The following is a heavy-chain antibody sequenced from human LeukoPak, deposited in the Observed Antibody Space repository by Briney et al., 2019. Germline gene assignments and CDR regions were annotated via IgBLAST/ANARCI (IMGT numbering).Heavy chain of an antibody. Sequence: PGGSLRLSCAASGFTFSSYGMHWVRQAPGKGLEWVAVISYDGSNKYYADSVKGRFTISRDNSKNTLYLQMNSLRAEDTAVYYCAMTLHYDILTGSFDYWGQGTLVTVSS. CDR2: ISYDGSNK. CDR1: GFTFSSYG. J-gene: IGHJ4*02. D-gene: IGHD3-9*01. CDR3: AMTLHYDILTGSFDY. V-gene: IGHV3-30*03.